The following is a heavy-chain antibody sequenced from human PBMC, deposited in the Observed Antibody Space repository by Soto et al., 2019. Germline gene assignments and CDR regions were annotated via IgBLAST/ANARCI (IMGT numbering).Heavy chain of an antibody. V-gene: IGHV1-8*01. Sequence: GASVKVSFEACGYSIPRYDINWVRQATGQRLEWMGWMNPNSGNTGYAQKFQGRVTMTRNTSISTAYMELSSLRSEDTAVYYCARGRKWPASPSLEPFGGVYFNWGQGTLVTVSS. CDR3: ARGRKWPASPSLEPFGGVYFN. CDR1: GYSIPRYD. D-gene: IGHD3-16*01. J-gene: IGHJ4*02. CDR2: MNPNSGNT.